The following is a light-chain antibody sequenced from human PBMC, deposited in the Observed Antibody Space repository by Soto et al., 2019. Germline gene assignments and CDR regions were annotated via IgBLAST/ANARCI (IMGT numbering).Light chain of an antibody. Sequence: EIGVRQAPAPPVFSPGERATPSCRASQSVSSSYLAWYQQKPGQAPRLLIYGTSSRATAIPDRFSGSGSGTDFTLTISRLEPEDFAVYYCQQYGSSSWTFGQGTKVDIK. CDR3: QQYGSSSWT. CDR2: GTS. V-gene: IGKV3-20*01. J-gene: IGKJ1*01. CDR1: QSVSSSY.